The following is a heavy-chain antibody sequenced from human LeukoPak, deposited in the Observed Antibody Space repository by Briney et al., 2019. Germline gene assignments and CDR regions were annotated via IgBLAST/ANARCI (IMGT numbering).Heavy chain of an antibody. D-gene: IGHD1-14*01. J-gene: IGHJ4*02. CDR1: GFTFSTYS. V-gene: IGHV3-21*01. CDR2: ISSSSSYI. CDR3: ARAGGDYFDY. Sequence: GGSLRLSCAASGFTFSTYSMNWVRQAPGKGLEWVSSISSSSSYIYYADSVKGRFTISRDNAKNSLYLQMNSLRAEDTAVYYCARAGGDYFDYWGQGTLVTVSS.